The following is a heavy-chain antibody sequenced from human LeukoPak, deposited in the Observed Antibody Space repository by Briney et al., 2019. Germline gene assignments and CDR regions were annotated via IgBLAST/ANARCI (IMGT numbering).Heavy chain of an antibody. J-gene: IGHJ4*02. V-gene: IGHV3-23*01. CDR1: GFTFSRHS. CDR3: AKSDQQLVSSY. D-gene: IGHD6-13*01. Sequence: PGGSLRLACAASGFTFSRHSMRWVRQAAGEGLEWVSAIGGCGGDTYYADSVKGRFTISRDNSRTTLYLQMNSLRAEDTAVYYCAKSDQQLVSSYWGQGTLVTVSS. CDR2: IGGCGGDT.